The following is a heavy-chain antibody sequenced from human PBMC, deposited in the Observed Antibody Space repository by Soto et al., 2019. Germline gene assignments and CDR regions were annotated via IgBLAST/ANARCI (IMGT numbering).Heavy chain of an antibody. Sequence: QVQLQESGPGLVRPSETLSLTCTASGGSISSYYWSWIRQPPGQGLEWMGYIYYSGSANYNPSRKSRVSISVDTSNNQFSLKLSSATAADTAVDYCARNYGGNVDYWGQGTLVTVSS. V-gene: IGHV4-59*08. D-gene: IGHD4-17*01. J-gene: IGHJ4*02. CDR1: GGSISSYY. CDR3: ARNYGGNVDY. CDR2: IYYSGSA.